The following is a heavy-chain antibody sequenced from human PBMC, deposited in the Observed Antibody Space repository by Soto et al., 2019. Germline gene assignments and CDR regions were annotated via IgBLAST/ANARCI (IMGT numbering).Heavy chain of an antibody. Sequence: PGGSLRLSCTASGFSFVDYAVSWFRQAPWKGLEWVGFMRSKAYSESTEYAASVKGRFTISRDDSKSIAYLQMDSLKTEDTAVYYCTRGYSGRYYEYFHHWGQGTLVTVS. J-gene: IGHJ1*01. V-gene: IGHV3-49*03. CDR3: TRGYSGRYYEYFHH. D-gene: IGHD1-26*01. CDR1: GFSFVDYA. CDR2: MRSKAYSEST.